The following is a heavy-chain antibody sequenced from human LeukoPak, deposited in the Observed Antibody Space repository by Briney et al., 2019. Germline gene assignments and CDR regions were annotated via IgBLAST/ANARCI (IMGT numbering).Heavy chain of an antibody. CDR2: INHSGST. CDR1: GGSFSGYY. J-gene: IGHJ4*02. CDR3: ARIGYLLDY. Sequence: PSETLSLTCAAYGGSFSGYYWSWIRQPPGKGLEWIGEINHSGSTNYNPSLKSRVTISVDTSKNQFSLKLSSVTAADTAVYYCARIGYLLDYWGQGTLVTVSS. V-gene: IGHV4-34*01. D-gene: IGHD6-13*01.